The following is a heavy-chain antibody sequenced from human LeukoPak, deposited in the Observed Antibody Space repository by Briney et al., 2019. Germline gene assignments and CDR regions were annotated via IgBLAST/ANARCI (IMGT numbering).Heavy chain of an antibody. CDR3: AREVLAAAHRNYYFDY. Sequence: ASVKVSCKASGYTFTSYYMHWVRQAPGQGLEWMGIINPSGGSTSYAQKFQGRVTMTGDTSTSTVYMELSSLRSEDTAVYYCAREVLAAAHRNYYFDYWGQGTLVTVSS. D-gene: IGHD6-13*01. CDR1: GYTFTSYY. J-gene: IGHJ4*02. V-gene: IGHV1-46*01. CDR2: INPSGGST.